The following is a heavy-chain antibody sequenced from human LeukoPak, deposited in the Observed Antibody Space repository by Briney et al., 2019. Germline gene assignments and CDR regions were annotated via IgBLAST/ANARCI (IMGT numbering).Heavy chain of an antibody. J-gene: IGHJ4*02. D-gene: IGHD6-13*01. Sequence: ASVKVSCKASGYTFTSYGISRVRQAPGQGLEWMGWISAYNGNTNYAQKLQGRVTMTTDTSTSTAYMELRSLRSDDTAVYYCASIAAAGTGLYYFDYWGQGTLVTVSS. V-gene: IGHV1-18*01. CDR2: ISAYNGNT. CDR1: GYTFTSYG. CDR3: ASIAAAGTGLYYFDY.